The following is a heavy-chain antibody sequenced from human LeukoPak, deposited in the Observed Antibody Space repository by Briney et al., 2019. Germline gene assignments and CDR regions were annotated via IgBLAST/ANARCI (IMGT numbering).Heavy chain of an antibody. J-gene: IGHJ4*02. CDR1: GRSISSGGYY. Sequence: TPQTLSLTCTVSGRSISSGGYYWSWIRQPPGKGLEWIGEINHSGSTNYNPSLKSRVTISVDTSKNQFSLKLSSVTAADTAVYYCARGLNCSGGSCYSDYWGQGTLVTVSS. V-gene: IGHV4-30-2*01. CDR3: ARGLNCSGGSCYSDY. CDR2: INHSGST. D-gene: IGHD2-15*01.